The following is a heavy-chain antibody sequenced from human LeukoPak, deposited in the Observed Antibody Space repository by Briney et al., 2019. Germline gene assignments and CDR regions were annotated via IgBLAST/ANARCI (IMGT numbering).Heavy chain of an antibody. J-gene: IGHJ6*03. D-gene: IGHD2-15*01. CDR3: ARTAHREGLLSYYYMDV. CDR2: IYYSGST. Sequence: PSETLSLTCTVSGGSISGSSYYWSWIRQPPGKGLEWIGYIYYSGSTNYNPSLKSRVTISVDTSKNQFSLKLSSVTAADTAVYYCARTAHREGLLSYYYMDVWGKGTTVTVSS. CDR1: GGSISGSSYY. V-gene: IGHV4-61*01.